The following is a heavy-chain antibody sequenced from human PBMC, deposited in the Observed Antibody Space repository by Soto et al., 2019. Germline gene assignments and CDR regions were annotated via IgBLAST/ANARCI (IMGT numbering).Heavy chain of an antibody. Sequence: LSLTCTVSGGSISSYYWSWIRQPPGKGLEWIGYIYYSGSTNYNPSLKSRVTISVDTSKNQFSLKLSSVTAADTAVYYCARDARYFQHWGQGTLVTVSS. CDR1: GGSISSYY. CDR2: IYYSGST. V-gene: IGHV4-59*01. J-gene: IGHJ1*01. CDR3: ARDARYFQH.